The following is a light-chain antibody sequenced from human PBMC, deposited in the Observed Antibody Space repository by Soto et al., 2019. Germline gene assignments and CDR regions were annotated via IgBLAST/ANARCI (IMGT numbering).Light chain of an antibody. J-gene: IGLJ1*01. CDR3: LLYMGGGIYV. V-gene: IGLV8-61*01. Sequence: QAVVTQEPLFSVSPGVTVTLTCGLTSGSVSTSHYPGWYQQTPGQAPRTLIYNTNIRSSGVPDRFSGSIVGNKAALSITGAQADDESDYYCLLYMGGGIYVFGAGTKVTVL. CDR1: SGSVSTSHY. CDR2: NTN.